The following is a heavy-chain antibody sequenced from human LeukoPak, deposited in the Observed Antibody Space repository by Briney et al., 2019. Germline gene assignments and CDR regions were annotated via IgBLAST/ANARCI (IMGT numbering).Heavy chain of an antibody. D-gene: IGHD6-19*01. Sequence: PSETLSLTCTVSGGSISSYYWSWIRQPPGKGLEWIGYIYYSGSTNYNPSLKSRVTISVDTSKNQFSLKLSSVTAADTAVYYCARGRGSGWYLDYWGQGTLVTVSS. CDR2: IYYSGST. CDR1: GGSISSYY. V-gene: IGHV4-59*12. J-gene: IGHJ4*02. CDR3: ARGRGSGWYLDY.